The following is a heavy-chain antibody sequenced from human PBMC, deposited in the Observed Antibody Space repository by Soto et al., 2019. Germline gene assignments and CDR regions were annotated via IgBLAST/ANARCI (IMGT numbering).Heavy chain of an antibody. CDR2: ISGSGGST. D-gene: IGHD3-22*01. CDR3: AKVRKGYYYDSSGYTIFDY. V-gene: IGHV3-23*01. J-gene: IGHJ4*02. Sequence: GGSLRLSCAASGFTFSSYAMIWVRQAPGKGLEWVSAISGSGGSTYYADSVKGRFTISRDNSKNTLYLQMNSLRAEDTAVYYCAKVRKGYYYDSSGYTIFDYWGQGTLVTVSS. CDR1: GFTFSSYA.